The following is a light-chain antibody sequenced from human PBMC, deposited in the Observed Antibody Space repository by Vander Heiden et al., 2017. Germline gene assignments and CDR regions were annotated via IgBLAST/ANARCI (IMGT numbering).Light chain of an antibody. V-gene: IGKV4-1*01. CDR2: WAS. CDR1: QSVIYSSKNKDC. J-gene: IGKJ4*01. Sequence: DIVMTQFPEPLAVPLGARTTILCKSSQSVIYSSKNKDCLAWYQQRQGQPPRLLIYWASTRESGVPDRFSGSGSGTDFTLTISSLQAEDVATYYCQQYYNNPPTFGGGTTLEIK. CDR3: QQYYNNPPT.